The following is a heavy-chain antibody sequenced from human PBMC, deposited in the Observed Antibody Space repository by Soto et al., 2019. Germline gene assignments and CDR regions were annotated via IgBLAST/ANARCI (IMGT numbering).Heavy chain of an antibody. CDR3: AREWGTSIAAAFDY. D-gene: IGHD6-6*01. V-gene: IGHV3-48*03. J-gene: IGHJ4*02. CDR1: GFTFSSFE. Sequence: QLGGSLRLSCAASGFTFSSFEMNWVCQAPGKGLEWVSYISNSGRIIYYADSVKGRFTISRDDAKNSLYLQMNSLRAEDTAVYYCAREWGTSIAAAFDYWGQGTLVTAPQ. CDR2: ISNSGRII.